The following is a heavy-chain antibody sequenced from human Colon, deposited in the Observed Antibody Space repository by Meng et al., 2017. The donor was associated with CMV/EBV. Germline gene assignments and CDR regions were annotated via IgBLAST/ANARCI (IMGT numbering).Heavy chain of an antibody. Sequence: VKVPCQASGYTFSSYDIKWVRQTTGQGLEWVGWMNPRSGDTDYAQKFQGRVTMTRDTSLSTAYMELRSLTSEDTAVYFCARLTSGGYWGQGTLVTVSS. J-gene: IGHJ4*02. CDR1: GYTFSSYD. V-gene: IGHV1-8*01. CDR3: ARLTSGGY. CDR2: MNPRSGDT. D-gene: IGHD4/OR15-4a*01.